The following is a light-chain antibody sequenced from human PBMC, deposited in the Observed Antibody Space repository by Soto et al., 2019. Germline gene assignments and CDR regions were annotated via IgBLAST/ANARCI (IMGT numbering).Light chain of an antibody. CDR2: GAS. V-gene: IGKV3-20*01. CDR3: QQYGSSPPT. J-gene: IGKJ1*01. CDR1: QSVSSSY. Sequence: EIVLTQSPGTLSLSPGERATLSCRASQSVSSSYLAWYQQKPGQAPRLLIYGASSRATGIPDRFSGSGSGTDFTLTISRLETEDFAVYYCQQYGSSPPTFGQGTKGDIK.